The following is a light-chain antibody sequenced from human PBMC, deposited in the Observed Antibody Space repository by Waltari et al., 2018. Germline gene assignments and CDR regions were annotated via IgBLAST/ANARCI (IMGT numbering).Light chain of an antibody. J-gene: IGLJ2*01. CDR1: RSDIGENNH. CDR2: DVN. CDR3: SSYSGGDTLVI. Sequence: QSALTQPASVSGSPGQSITISCTGTRSDIGENNHVSWYRYFPGKAPNLSIYDVNQRPSGVSLRFSGSKSGNTASLTISGLQTDDESDYYCSSYSGGDTLVIFGGGTKLTVL. V-gene: IGLV2-14*03.